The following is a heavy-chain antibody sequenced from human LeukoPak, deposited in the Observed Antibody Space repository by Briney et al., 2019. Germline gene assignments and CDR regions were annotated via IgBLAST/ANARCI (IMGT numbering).Heavy chain of an antibody. CDR1: GYTFTDYY. Sequence: ASVKVSCKASGYTFTDYYIHWVRQAPGQGLEWTGWINLDDDETFYAQNFQDRVTMTGDTSISTAYLELSSLRSDDTAVFYCARSYFDVLTNYYMWLAPWGQGTLVTVSS. D-gene: IGHD3-9*01. J-gene: IGHJ5*02. V-gene: IGHV1-2*02. CDR3: ARSYFDVLTNYYMWLAP. CDR2: INLDDDET.